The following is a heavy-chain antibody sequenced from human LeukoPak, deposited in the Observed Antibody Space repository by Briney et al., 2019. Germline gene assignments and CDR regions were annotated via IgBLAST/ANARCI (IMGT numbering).Heavy chain of an antibody. CDR2: IYHSGST. V-gene: IGHV4-38-2*02. CDR3: ARRGIAARRHFDY. J-gene: IGHJ4*02. D-gene: IGHD6-6*01. CDR1: GYSISSGYY. Sequence: TSETLSLTCTVSGYSISSGYYWGWIRQPPGKGLEWIGSIYHSGSTNYNPSLKSRVTISIDTSKNQFSLKLSSVTAADTAVYCCARRGIAARRHFDYWGQGTLVTVSS.